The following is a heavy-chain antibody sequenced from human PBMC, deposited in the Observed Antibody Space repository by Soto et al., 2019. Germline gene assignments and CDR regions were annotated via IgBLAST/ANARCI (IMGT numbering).Heavy chain of an antibody. CDR2: ISSSSSTI. D-gene: IGHD5-18*01. Sequence: RLCCASCRVTVSSYSMNLVRKAPGKGLEWVSYISSSSSTIYYADSVKGRFTISRDNAKNSLYLQMNSLRDEDTAVYYCAREPGNSYAAPDYSGQRTLVTVPS. V-gene: IGHV3-48*02. J-gene: IGHJ4*02. CDR3: AREPGNSYAAPDY. CDR1: RVTVSSYS.